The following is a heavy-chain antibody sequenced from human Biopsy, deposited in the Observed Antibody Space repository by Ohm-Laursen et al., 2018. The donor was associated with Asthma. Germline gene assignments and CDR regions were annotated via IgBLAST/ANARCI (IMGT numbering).Heavy chain of an antibody. J-gene: IGHJ6*02. D-gene: IGHD1-20*01. CDR1: GSSFSNFA. V-gene: IGHV3-30*01. Sequence: SLRLSCAASGSSFSNFAIHWVRQAPGKGLEWVAVISYDGTNKDYADSVKGRFTFSRDNSQNTLSLEMNSLRVEDTAVYYCARDLRSDNWNPWGMDVWGLGTTVTVAS. CDR2: ISYDGTNK. CDR3: ARDLRSDNWNPWGMDV.